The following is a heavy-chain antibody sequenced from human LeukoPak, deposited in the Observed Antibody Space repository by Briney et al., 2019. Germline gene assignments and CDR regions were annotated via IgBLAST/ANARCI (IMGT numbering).Heavy chain of an antibody. CDR2: IYPGDSDT. CDR3: ARQYCGSTSCYGPSDAFDI. J-gene: IGHJ3*02. D-gene: IGHD2-2*01. Sequence: PGESLKTSCKGSGYSFTNYWIGWVRQMPGKGLEWVGIIYPGDSDTRYSPSFQGQVTISADKSISTAYLQWSSLKASDIAMYYCARQYCGSTSCYGPSDAFDIWGQGTMVTVSS. CDR1: GYSFTNYW. V-gene: IGHV5-51*01.